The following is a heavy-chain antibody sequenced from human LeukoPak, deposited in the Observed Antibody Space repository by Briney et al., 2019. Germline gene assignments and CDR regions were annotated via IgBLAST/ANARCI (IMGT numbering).Heavy chain of an antibody. Sequence: SGGSLRLSCAASGFTFSSYSMNWVRQAPGKGLEWVAVISYDGSHKYYADSVKGRFTTSRDNAKNTLYLQMNSLRAEDTAVYYCTRGYAGIDYWGQGTLVTVSS. CDR1: GFTFSSYS. V-gene: IGHV3-30*03. D-gene: IGHD5-12*01. CDR3: TRGYAGIDY. CDR2: ISYDGSHK. J-gene: IGHJ4*02.